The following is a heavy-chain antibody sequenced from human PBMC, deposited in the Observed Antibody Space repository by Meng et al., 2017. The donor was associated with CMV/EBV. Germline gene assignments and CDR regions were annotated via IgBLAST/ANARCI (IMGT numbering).Heavy chain of an antibody. V-gene: IGHV1-46*01. Sequence: SCKASGYNFTIYYMHWVRQAPGQGLEWMGIINPSGGSTSYAQKFQGRVTMTRDTSTSTVYMELSSLRSEDTAVYYCARGGVFRGVILYWGQGTLVTVSS. CDR3: ARGGVFRGVILY. J-gene: IGHJ4*02. CDR1: GYNFTIYY. D-gene: IGHD3-10*01. CDR2: INPSGGST.